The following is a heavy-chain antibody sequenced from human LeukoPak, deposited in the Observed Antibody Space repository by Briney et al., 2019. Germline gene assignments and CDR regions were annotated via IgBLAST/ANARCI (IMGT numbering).Heavy chain of an antibody. J-gene: IGHJ4*02. V-gene: IGHV3-23*01. Sequence: GGSLRLSCAASGFTFSSYTMSWVRQAPGKGLEWVSTITTSDGNAYYADSVKGRFTVPRDNSKNTLFLQMNSLRAEDTAVYYCAKDGGLWVSAHWGDSWGRGTLVTVSS. CDR2: ITTSDGNA. D-gene: IGHD7-27*01. CDR3: AKDGGLWVSAHWGDS. CDR1: GFTFSSYT.